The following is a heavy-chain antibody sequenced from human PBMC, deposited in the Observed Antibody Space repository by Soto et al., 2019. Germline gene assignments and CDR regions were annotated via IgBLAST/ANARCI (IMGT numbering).Heavy chain of an antibody. V-gene: IGHV2-5*02. Sequence: SGPTLVNPTQTLTLTCTFSGFSLSTSGVGVGWIRQPPGKALEWLALIYWDDDKRYSPSLKSRLTITKDTSKNQVVLTMTNMDPVDTATYYCAHSGIVRVDWNFAGWGWFDPWGQGTQVTVSS. CDR1: GFSLSTSGVG. CDR2: IYWDDDK. J-gene: IGHJ5*02. CDR3: AHSGIVRVDWNFAGWGWFDP. D-gene: IGHD1-7*01.